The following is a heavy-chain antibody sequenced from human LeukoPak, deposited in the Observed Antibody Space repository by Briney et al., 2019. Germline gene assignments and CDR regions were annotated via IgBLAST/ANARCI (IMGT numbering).Heavy chain of an antibody. CDR3: ARLAGAAAGFYYYYYYMDV. CDR2: IYYSGST. V-gene: IGHV4-39*01. J-gene: IGHJ6*03. Sequence: PSETLSLTCTVSGGSISSSSYYWGWIRQPPGKGLEWIGSIYYSGSTYYNPSLKSRVTISVDTSKNQFSLKLSSVTAADTAVYYCARLAGAAAGFYYYYYYMDVWGKGTTVTVSS. CDR1: GGSISSSSYY. D-gene: IGHD6-13*01.